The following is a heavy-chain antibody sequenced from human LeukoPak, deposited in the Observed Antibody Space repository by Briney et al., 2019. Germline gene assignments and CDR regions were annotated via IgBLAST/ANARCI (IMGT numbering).Heavy chain of an antibody. CDR3: ARDPTYYDFWSGGPRYFQQ. J-gene: IGHJ1*01. Sequence: GGSLRLSCAAFGFTFSRHSISWVRQAPGKRLEWVSSISSDSSHIYYADSMKGRFTVSRDNAKNSLYLQMNSLRAEDTAVYYCARDPTYYDFWSGGPRYFQQWGQGTLVTVSS. V-gene: IGHV3-21*01. CDR2: ISSDSSHI. D-gene: IGHD3-3*01. CDR1: GFTFSRHS.